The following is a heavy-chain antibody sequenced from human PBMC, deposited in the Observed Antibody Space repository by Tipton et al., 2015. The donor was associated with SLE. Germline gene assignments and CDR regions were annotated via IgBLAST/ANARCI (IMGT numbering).Heavy chain of an antibody. J-gene: IGHJ6*03. Sequence: TLSLTCAVDGGSLSGYSWSWIRQPPGKGLGWIGDINHSGNANYSPSLKSRVTISVDTSKNQFSLRLNSVTAADTAVYYCARGLLYSSAHYYYYYYMDVWGKGTTVTVSS. V-gene: IGHV4-34*01. CDR1: GGSLSGYS. CDR3: ARGLLYSSAHYYYYYYMDV. CDR2: INHSGNA. D-gene: IGHD6-25*01.